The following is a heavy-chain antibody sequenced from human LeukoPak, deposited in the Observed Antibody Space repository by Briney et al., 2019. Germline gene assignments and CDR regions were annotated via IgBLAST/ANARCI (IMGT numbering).Heavy chain of an antibody. V-gene: IGHV3-21*01. J-gene: IGHJ4*02. CDR2: MSSGGTYI. CDR1: GFTFIRFA. D-gene: IGHD2-8*02. Sequence: GGSLRLSCAVSGFTFIRFAIAWVSQAPGKGLEWVSSMSSGGTYIYYPDSVRGRLTHTRDNAENSLYFLMNKLRAEDTGVYYCTRDHHTGPSRAFLVQRGQGTLVTVSS. CDR3: TRDHHTGPSRAFLVQ.